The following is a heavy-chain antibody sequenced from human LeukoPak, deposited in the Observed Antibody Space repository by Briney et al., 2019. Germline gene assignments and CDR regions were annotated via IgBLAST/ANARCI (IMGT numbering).Heavy chain of an antibody. J-gene: IGHJ1*01. Sequence: SETLSLTCAVYGGSFSGYYWSWIRQPPGKGLEWIGEINHSGSTDYNPSLKSRVTISVDTSKNQFSLKLRSMTAADTAVYYCASEVVTSIEYFQHWGQGTLVTVSS. CDR3: ASEVVTSIEYFQH. V-gene: IGHV4-34*01. CDR2: INHSGST. D-gene: IGHD2-21*02. CDR1: GGSFSGYY.